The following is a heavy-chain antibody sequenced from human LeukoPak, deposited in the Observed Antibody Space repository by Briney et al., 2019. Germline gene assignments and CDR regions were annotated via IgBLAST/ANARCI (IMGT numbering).Heavy chain of an antibody. V-gene: IGHV3-23*01. CDR3: AKASYASTFDF. D-gene: IGHD3-22*01. CDR1: GFTFCSLD. CDR2: ISGSGGST. J-gene: IGHJ4*02. Sequence: GVPLRLSCAGSGFTFCSLDMMWLRQAPGKGREGVLAISGSGGSTYYADYVKVRFTMSRYNAKITLYLQMHRRRAEDTAVHYCAKASYASTFDFWGRGTLVTVSS.